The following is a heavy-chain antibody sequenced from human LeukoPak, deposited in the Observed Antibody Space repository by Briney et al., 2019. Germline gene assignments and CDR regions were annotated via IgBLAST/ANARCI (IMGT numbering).Heavy chain of an antibody. CDR2: ISAYNGNT. V-gene: IGHV1-18*01. CDR3: AREGSRSSWSSGGYAFDI. Sequence: ASGKLSCKASGYTFTSHGITWGRQAPGPGLEGLGWISAYNGNTNYAQKLQGKVPMTPDTSTSTAYMELRSLRSDDTAVYYCAREGSRSSWSSGGYAFDIWGQGTMVTVSS. CDR1: GYTFTSHG. D-gene: IGHD6-6*01. J-gene: IGHJ3*02.